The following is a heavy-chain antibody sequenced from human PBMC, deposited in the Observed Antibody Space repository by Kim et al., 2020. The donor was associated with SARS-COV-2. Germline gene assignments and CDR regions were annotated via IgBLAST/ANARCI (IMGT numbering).Heavy chain of an antibody. Sequence: ASVKVSCKASGYTFTSYGISWVRQAPGQGLEWMGWISAYNGNTNYAQKLQGRVTMTTDTSTSTAYMELRSLRSDDTAVYYCARGALYCSGGSCNRAANWFDPWGQGTLVTVSS. J-gene: IGHJ5*02. CDR2: ISAYNGNT. D-gene: IGHD2-15*01. V-gene: IGHV1-18*01. CDR1: GYTFTSYG. CDR3: ARGALYCSGGSCNRAANWFDP.